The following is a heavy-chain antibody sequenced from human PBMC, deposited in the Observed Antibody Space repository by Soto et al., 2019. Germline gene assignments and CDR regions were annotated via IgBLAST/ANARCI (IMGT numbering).Heavy chain of an antibody. D-gene: IGHD3-10*01. CDR2: ISVYNGNI. V-gene: IGHV1-18*01. J-gene: IGHJ4*02. CDR1: GYMFNTYG. CDR3: ARTYGSGDCFLPFEY. Sequence: QVQLLQSGAEVKKPGASVKVSCKASGYMFNTYGITWVRQAPGQGLEWMGWISVYNGNIDYAQKFEGRVTMTIDTSTSTAYMELKSLTSDDTAVYYCARTYGSGDCFLPFEYWGQGTPVSVSS.